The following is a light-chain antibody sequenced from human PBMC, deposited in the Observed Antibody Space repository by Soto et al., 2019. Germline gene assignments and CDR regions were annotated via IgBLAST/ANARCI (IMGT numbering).Light chain of an antibody. Sequence: DIQMTQSPSSLSASAGDRVTITCRASQGISSHLNWYQQKPGKAPKLLIYAASSLQSGGPSRFSGSGSGTDFTLTINSLQPEDFAPHYCQQGYSTPQTFGQGTKVEIK. CDR3: QQGYSTPQT. J-gene: IGKJ1*01. CDR2: AAS. V-gene: IGKV1-39*01. CDR1: QGISSH.